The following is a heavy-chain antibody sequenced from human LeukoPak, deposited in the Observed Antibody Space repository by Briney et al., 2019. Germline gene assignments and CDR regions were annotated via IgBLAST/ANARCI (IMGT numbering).Heavy chain of an antibody. CDR2: IRYDGSNK. Sequence: GGSLRLSCAASGFTFSSYGMHWVRQAPGKGLEWVAFIRYDGSNKYYADSVKGRFTISRDNSKNTLYLQMDSLRAEDTAVYYCATSAYSGYDYMGLRYWGQGTLVTVSS. CDR1: GFTFSSYG. J-gene: IGHJ4*02. D-gene: IGHD5-12*01. CDR3: ATSAYSGYDYMGLRY. V-gene: IGHV3-30*02.